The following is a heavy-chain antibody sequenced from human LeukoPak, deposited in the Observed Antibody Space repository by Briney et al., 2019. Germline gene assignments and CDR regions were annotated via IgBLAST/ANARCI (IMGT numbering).Heavy chain of an antibody. D-gene: IGHD5-12*01. CDR2: MNPNSGNT. CDR3: ARSIVATPGDY. CDR1: VYTFTSYD. Sequence: ASVKVSCKASVYTFTSYDISWVRQAAGQGLEWMGWMNPNSGNTGYAQKFQGRVTMTRNTSISTAYMELSSLRSEDTAVYYCARSIVATPGDYWGQGTLVTVSS. J-gene: IGHJ4*02. V-gene: IGHV1-8*01.